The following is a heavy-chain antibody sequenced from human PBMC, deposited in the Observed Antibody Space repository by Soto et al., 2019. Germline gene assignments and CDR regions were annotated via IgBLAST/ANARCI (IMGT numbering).Heavy chain of an antibody. J-gene: IGHJ4*02. CDR2: TYYRSKWYN. Sequence: SQTLSLTCAISGDSVSSNSAAWNWIRQSPSRGLEWLGRTYYRSKWYNDYAVSVKSRITINPDTSKNQFSLKLSSVTAADTAVYYCATKAVAGRWRGGQIDYWGQGTLVTVSS. CDR3: ATKAVAGRWRGGQIDY. V-gene: IGHV6-1*01. CDR1: GDSVSSNSAA. D-gene: IGHD6-19*01.